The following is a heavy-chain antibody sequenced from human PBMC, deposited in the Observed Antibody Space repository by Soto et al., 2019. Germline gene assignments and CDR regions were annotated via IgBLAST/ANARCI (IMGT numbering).Heavy chain of an antibody. Sequence: GSLRLSCEASGFTFSSYAMSWVRQAQGKGLEWVSAISGSGGSTYYADSVKGRFTISRDNSKNTLYLQMNSLRAEDTAVYYCAKEEFAVVPAAIWSSWGLGTLVTVSS. D-gene: IGHD2-2*01. V-gene: IGHV3-23*01. J-gene: IGHJ5*02. CDR1: GFTFSSYA. CDR2: ISGSGGST. CDR3: AKEEFAVVPAAIWSS.